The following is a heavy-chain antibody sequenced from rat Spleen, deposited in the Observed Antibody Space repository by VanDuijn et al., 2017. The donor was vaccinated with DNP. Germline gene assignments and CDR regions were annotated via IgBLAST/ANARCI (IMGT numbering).Heavy chain of an antibody. V-gene: IGHV5-22*01. CDR1: GFTFSDYY. Sequence: EVQLVESGGDLVQPGRSLKLSCAVSGFTFSDYYMAWVRQAPTKGLEWVASINNDGVGTYYRDSVKGRFTISSDNERSTLYLQMNSLRSEDTATYFCARHYAYWGQGTLVTVSS. CDR2: INNDGVGT. J-gene: IGHJ3*01. CDR3: ARHYAY.